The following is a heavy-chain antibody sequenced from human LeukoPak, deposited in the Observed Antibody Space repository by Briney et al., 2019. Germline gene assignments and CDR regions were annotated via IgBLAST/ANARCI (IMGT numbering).Heavy chain of an antibody. Sequence: GGSLRLSCAASGFTFSSYAMSWVRQAPGKGLEWVSAISGSGGSTYYADSVKGRFTISRDNSKNTLYLQMNSLRADDTAVYYCARGTSSGWYVRGSKFDYWGQGTLVTVSS. J-gene: IGHJ4*02. CDR1: GFTFSSYA. V-gene: IGHV3-23*01. CDR2: ISGSGGST. CDR3: ARGTSSGWYVRGSKFDY. D-gene: IGHD6-19*01.